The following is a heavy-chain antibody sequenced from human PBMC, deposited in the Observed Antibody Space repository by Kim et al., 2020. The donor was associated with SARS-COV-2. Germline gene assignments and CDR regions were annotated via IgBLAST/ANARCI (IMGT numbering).Heavy chain of an antibody. CDR3: ARDHGILLIWFGGPVYFDN. CDR1: GFTFSSYA. Sequence: GGSLRLFCAASGFTFSSYAMHWVRQAPGKGLEWVAVISYDGSNKYYADSVKGRFTISRDNSKNTLYLQMNSLRAEDTAVYYCARDHGILLIWFGGPVYFDNWGERALVTVSS. V-gene: IGHV3-30*04. J-gene: IGHJ4*02. CDR2: ISYDGSNK. D-gene: IGHD3-10*01.